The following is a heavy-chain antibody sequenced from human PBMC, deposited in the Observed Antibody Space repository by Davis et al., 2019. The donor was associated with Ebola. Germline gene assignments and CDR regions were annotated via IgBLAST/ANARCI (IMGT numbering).Heavy chain of an antibody. D-gene: IGHD2-15*01. J-gene: IGHJ4*02. Sequence: SETLSLTCTVSGASISSYYWSWIRQPPGKGLEWIGYVYYNGGTNYNPSLKSRVTLSVDKSKNQFSLKVSSVTDADTAVYFCARHPALYYWGQGTLVTVSS. CDR2: VYYNGGT. CDR1: GASISSYY. V-gene: IGHV4-59*08. CDR3: ARHPALYY.